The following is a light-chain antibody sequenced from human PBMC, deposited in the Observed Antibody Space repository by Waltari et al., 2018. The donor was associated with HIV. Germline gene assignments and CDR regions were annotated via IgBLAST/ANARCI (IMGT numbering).Light chain of an antibody. J-gene: IGKJ1*01. CDR1: QSVLYSSNNKNY. CDR2: WAS. CDR3: QQYYGTPWT. Sequence: DIVMTQSPDSLAVSLGERATINCKSSQSVLYSSNNKNYLAWYQQKPGQPPKVLIYWASTRESGVPDRFSGSGSATDFTLTISSLEAEDVAVYYCQQYYGTPWTFGQGTKVEIK. V-gene: IGKV4-1*01.